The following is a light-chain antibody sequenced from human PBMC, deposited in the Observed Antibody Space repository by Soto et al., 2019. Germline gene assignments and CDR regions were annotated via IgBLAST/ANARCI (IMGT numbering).Light chain of an antibody. CDR1: ISNIATNY. V-gene: IGLV1-47*01. J-gene: IGLJ1*01. CDR3: AAWDDTVRSYV. Sequence: QSVLTQPPSVSGTPGQRVTISCSGGISNIATNYVHWFLQLPGTAPKVLSNRDNQRPSGVPDRFSGSKSGTSASLAISGLRSEDEAEYYCAAWDDTVRSYVFGTGTKLTVL. CDR2: RDN.